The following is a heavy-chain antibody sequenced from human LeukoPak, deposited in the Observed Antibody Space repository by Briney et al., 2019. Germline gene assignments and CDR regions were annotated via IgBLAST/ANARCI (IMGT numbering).Heavy chain of an antibody. J-gene: IGHJ2*01. D-gene: IGHD3-3*01. Sequence: SVKVSCXASGGTFSTYSISWVRQAPGQGLEWMGGVIPIIRKANYAQKFQGRVTITTDESTSTAYMELSSLRSEDTAVYYCASVLWSAYYTVWYFDLWGRGTLVTVSS. CDR3: ASVLWSAYYTVWYFDL. CDR2: VIPIIRKA. CDR1: GGTFSTYS. V-gene: IGHV1-69*16.